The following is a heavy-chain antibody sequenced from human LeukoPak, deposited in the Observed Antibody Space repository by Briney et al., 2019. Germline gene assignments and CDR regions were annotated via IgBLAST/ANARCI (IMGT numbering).Heavy chain of an antibody. J-gene: IGHJ4*02. CDR3: AKASRYYYDSTTQAFDY. CDR1: GFTFSSYS. V-gene: IGHV3-48*01. Sequence: GGSLRLSCAASGFTFSSYSMNWVRQAPGKGLEWVSYISSSSSTIYYADSVKGRFTISRDNSKNTLYLQMNSLRAEDTAVYYCAKASRYYYDSTTQAFDYWGQGTLVTVSS. D-gene: IGHD3-22*01. CDR2: ISSSSSTI.